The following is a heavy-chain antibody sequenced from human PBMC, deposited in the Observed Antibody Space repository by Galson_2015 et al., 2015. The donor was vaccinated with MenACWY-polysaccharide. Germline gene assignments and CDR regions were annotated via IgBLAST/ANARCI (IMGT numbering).Heavy chain of an antibody. CDR2: MNPNSGNT. D-gene: IGHD2/OR15-2a*01. CDR3: ARWTSRGNPDGYLDY. J-gene: IGHJ4*01. Sequence: SVKVSCKASGYNFNSYDINWVRQATGHGLEWMGWMNPNSGNTGYAQKLQGRVTMTRDTSINTAYMELSSLTSEDTAVYYCARWTSRGNPDGYLDYWGHGTQVTVSS. CDR1: GYNFNSYD. V-gene: IGHV1-8*01.